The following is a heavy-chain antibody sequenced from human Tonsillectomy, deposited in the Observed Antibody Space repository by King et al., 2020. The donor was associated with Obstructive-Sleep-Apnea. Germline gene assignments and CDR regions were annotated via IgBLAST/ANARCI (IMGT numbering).Heavy chain of an antibody. CDR3: ARDRVGRDGYNRFDY. Sequence: QLQESGPGLVKPSETLSLTCTVSGGSINSYYWSWIRQTPGKGLEWIGYISYSGSTNYNPSLKSRVTISVDTAKNQFSLKLSAVTAADTAVYYCARDRVGRDGYNRFDYWGQGTLVTVSS. CDR2: ISYSGST. J-gene: IGHJ4*02. CDR1: GGSINSYY. D-gene: IGHD5-24*01. V-gene: IGHV4-59*01.